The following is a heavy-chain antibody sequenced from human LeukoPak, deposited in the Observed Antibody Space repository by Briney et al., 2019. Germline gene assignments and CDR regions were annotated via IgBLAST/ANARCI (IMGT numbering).Heavy chain of an antibody. D-gene: IGHD6-13*01. Sequence: GGSLRLSCAASGFTVSSNYMSWVRQAPGKGLEWVSVIYSGGSTYYADSVKGRFTISRDNSKNTLYLQMNSLRAGDTAVYYCARDRRYSSSWYFWFDPWGQGTLVTVSS. J-gene: IGHJ5*02. V-gene: IGHV3-66*01. CDR3: ARDRRYSSSWYFWFDP. CDR2: IYSGGST. CDR1: GFTVSSNY.